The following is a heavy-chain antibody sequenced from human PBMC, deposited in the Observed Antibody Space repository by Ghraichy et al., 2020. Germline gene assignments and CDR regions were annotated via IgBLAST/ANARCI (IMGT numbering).Heavy chain of an antibody. J-gene: IGHJ4*02. CDR1: GYTFTSYG. Sequence: ASVKVSCKASGYTFTSYGISWVRQAPGQGLEWMGWISAYNGNTNYAQKLQGRVTMTTDTSTSTAYMELRSLRSDDTAVYYCARVPITIFGVVIYDYWGQGTLVTVSS. CDR3: ARVPITIFGVVIYDY. D-gene: IGHD3-3*01. V-gene: IGHV1-18*01. CDR2: ISAYNGNT.